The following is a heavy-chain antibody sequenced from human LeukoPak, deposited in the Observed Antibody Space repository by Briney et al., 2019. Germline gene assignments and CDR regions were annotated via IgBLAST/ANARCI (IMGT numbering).Heavy chain of an antibody. Sequence: EASVKVSCKASGYTFTNFYLHWVRQAPGQGLEWMGIINPTTGSTTYAQKLQGRVTMTRDMSTITVYMELSSLRSEDTAVYFCARDLNPQSIGMRAFDIWGQGTMVTASS. J-gene: IGHJ3*02. CDR1: GYTFTNFY. CDR2: INPTTGST. CDR3: ARDLNPQSIGMRAFDI. D-gene: IGHD1-14*01. V-gene: IGHV1-46*01.